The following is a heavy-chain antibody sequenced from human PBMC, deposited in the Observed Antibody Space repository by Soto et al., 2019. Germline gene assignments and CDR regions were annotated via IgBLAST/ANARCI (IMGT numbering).Heavy chain of an antibody. D-gene: IGHD4-17*01. CDR2: ISYDGSNK. CDR1: GFNFSSYA. Sequence: QVPLVESGGGVVQPGRSLRLSCAASGFNFSSYAMHWVRQAPGKGLEWVAVISYDGSNKYYADSVKGRFTISRDNSKNTLYLQMNSLRAEDTAVYYCARDGHGDYGYFQHWGQGTLVTVSS. CDR3: ARDGHGDYGYFQH. J-gene: IGHJ1*01. V-gene: IGHV3-30-3*01.